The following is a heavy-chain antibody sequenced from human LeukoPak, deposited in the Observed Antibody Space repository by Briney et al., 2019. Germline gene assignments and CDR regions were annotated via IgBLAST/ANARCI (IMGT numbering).Heavy chain of an antibody. CDR1: GFTFSSYA. CDR3: AKDGSDYGDYVGYFDY. J-gene: IGHJ4*02. D-gene: IGHD4-17*01. Sequence: GGSLRLSCAASGFTFSSYAMSWVRQAPGKGLEWVSAISGSGGSTYYADSVKGRFTISRDNSKNTLYLQMNSLRAEDTAVYYCAKDGSDYGDYVGYFDYWGQGTLVTVSS. V-gene: IGHV3-23*01. CDR2: ISGSGGST.